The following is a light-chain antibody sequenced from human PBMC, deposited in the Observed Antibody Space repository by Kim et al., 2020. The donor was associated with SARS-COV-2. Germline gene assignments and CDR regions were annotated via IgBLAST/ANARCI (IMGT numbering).Light chain of an antibody. CDR3: QSHDSTLSGYYV. J-gene: IGLJ1*01. Sequence: QSVLTQPPSVSGAPGQRVTISCTGSSSNIGAGYDVHWYQQLPGTVPRLLIYGSTNRPSGVPDRFSASKSGTSASLAITGLQTEDEADYYCQSHDSTLSGYYVFGTGTKVTVL. V-gene: IGLV1-40*01. CDR2: GST. CDR1: SSNIGAGYD.